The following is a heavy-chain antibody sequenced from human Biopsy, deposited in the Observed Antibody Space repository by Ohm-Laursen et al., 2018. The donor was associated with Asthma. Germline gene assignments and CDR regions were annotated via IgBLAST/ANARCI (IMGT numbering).Heavy chain of an antibody. CDR3: ARTTYGDDGFDP. D-gene: IGHD4-17*01. CDR1: GGSINIGDNY. J-gene: IGHJ5*02. CDR2: IYYSGST. V-gene: IGHV4-31*03. Sequence: TLFLTCIVSGGSINIGDNYWSWIRQHPGKGLEWIGYIYYSGSTYYNPSLKSRVSILIDTSKNQFSLRLSSVTAADTAVYYCARTTYGDDGFDPWGQGTLVTVSS.